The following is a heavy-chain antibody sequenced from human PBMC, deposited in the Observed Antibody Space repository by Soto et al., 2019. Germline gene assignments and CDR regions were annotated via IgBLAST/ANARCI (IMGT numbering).Heavy chain of an antibody. V-gene: IGHV1-69*02. J-gene: IGHJ4*02. D-gene: IGHD5-12*01. CDR2: IIPILGIA. Sequence: QVQLVQSGAEVKKPGSSVKVSCKASGGTFSSYTISWVRQAPGQGLEWMGRIIPILGIANYAQKFQGRVTITADKSTSTAYMELSSLRSEDTAVYYCASGTSGGYSGYAKHWGQGTLVTVSS. CDR3: ASGTSGGYSGYAKH. CDR1: GGTFSSYT.